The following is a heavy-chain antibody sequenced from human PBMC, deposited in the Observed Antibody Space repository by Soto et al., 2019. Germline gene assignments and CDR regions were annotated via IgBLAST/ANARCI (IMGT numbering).Heavy chain of an antibody. CDR3: ARGVRGHYGFDV. CDR2: IKFDGSSA. D-gene: IGHD3-10*01. Sequence: EVQLVESGGGLVQPGESLRLSCAASGFTFSDYWIHWVRQAPGKGLVWVSRIKFDGSSANYADSVKGRFTISRDNAKDTVYLQMNSLGAEDTAVYYCARGVRGHYGFDVWGQGTMVTVSP. CDR1: GFTFSDYW. V-gene: IGHV3-74*01. J-gene: IGHJ3*01.